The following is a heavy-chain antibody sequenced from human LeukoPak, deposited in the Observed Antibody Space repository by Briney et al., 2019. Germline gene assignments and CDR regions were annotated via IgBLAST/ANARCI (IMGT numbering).Heavy chain of an antibody. D-gene: IGHD5-24*01. CDR3: ARGRDGYSDY. Sequence: GGSLRLSCAASGFTFSSYWMHWVRQAPGKGLVWVSRINSDGISTSYPDSVKGQFTISRDNAKNTLYLQMNSLRVEDTAVYYCARGRDGYSDYWGQGTLVTVSS. CDR2: INSDGIST. V-gene: IGHV3-74*01. J-gene: IGHJ4*02. CDR1: GFTFSSYW.